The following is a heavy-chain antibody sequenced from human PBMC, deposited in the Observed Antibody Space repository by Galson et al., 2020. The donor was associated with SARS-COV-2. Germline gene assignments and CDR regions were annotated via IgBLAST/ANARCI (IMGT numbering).Heavy chain of an antibody. CDR3: ARDAGNVAVAGRNVY. CDR2: ISAYNGNT. D-gene: IGHD6-19*01. V-gene: IGHV1-18*01. CDR1: GYTFTSYG. Sequence: ASVKVSCKASGYTFTSYGISWVRQAPGQGLEWMGWISAYNGNTNYAQKLQGRVTMTTDTSTSTAYMELRRLRSDDTAVYYCARDAGNVAVAGRNVYWGQGTLVTVSS. J-gene: IGHJ4*02.